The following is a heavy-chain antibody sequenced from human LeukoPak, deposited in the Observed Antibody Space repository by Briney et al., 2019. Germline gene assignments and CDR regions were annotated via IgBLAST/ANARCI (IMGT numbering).Heavy chain of an antibody. CDR2: ISAYNGNT. D-gene: IGHD5-18*01. CDR3: ARGEDTAMGLTFDI. J-gene: IGHJ3*02. V-gene: IGHV1-18*01. CDR1: GYTFTSYG. Sequence: ASVKVSCKASGYTFTSYGISWVRQAPGQGLEWMGWISAYNGNTNYAQKLQGRVTMTRDTSISTAYMELSRLRSDDTAVYYCARGEDTAMGLTFDIWGQGTMVTVSS.